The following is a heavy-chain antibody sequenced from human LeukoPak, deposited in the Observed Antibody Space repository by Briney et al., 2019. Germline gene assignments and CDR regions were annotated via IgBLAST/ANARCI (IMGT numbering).Heavy chain of an antibody. CDR1: AFXISTYW. CDR3: AKDAAKLLWFGEFLGGPFDY. CDR2: INQVGSKK. Sequence: GGTLTLTCTASAFXISTYWRCCFRQHPGKGLGRGANINQVGSKKNYVDSVKRRFTISRDNAKNSLYLQMNSLRAEDTAVYYCAKDAAKLLWFGEFLGGPFDYWGQGTLVTVSS. V-gene: IGHV3-7*05. J-gene: IGHJ4*02. D-gene: IGHD3-10*01.